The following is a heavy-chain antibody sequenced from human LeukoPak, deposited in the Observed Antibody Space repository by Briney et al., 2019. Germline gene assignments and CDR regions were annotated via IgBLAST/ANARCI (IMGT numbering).Heavy chain of an antibody. CDR3: ARGRIASAGIDP. J-gene: IGHJ5*02. CDR2: IYYSGST. CDR1: GGSISSYY. D-gene: IGHD6-13*01. Sequence: SETLSLTCTVSGGSISSYYWSWIRQPPGKGLEWIGHIYYSGSTNYNPSLKSRVTISVDTSKNQFSLKLSSVTAADTAVYYCARGRIASAGIDPWGQGTLVTVSS. V-gene: IGHV4-59*01.